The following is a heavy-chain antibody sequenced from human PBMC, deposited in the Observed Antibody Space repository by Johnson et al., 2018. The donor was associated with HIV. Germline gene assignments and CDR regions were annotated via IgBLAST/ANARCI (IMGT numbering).Heavy chain of an antibody. V-gene: IGHV3-23*04. CDR1: GFTFSDHW. J-gene: IGHJ3*02. D-gene: IGHD1-26*01. CDR3: AKGKSGSDWIGGDAFDI. CDR2: ISGSGGST. Sequence: VQLVESGGGLVQPGGSLRLSCGASGFTFSDHWMQWVRQVPGKGLVWVSAISGSGGSTYYADSVKGRFTISRDNSKNTLYLQMNSLRAEDTAVYYCAKGKSGSDWIGGDAFDIWGQGTMVTVSS.